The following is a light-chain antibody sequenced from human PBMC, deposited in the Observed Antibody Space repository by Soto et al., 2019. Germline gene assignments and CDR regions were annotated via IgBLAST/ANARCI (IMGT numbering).Light chain of an antibody. CDR2: KVS. Sequence: DVVMTQSPLSLPVTLGQPASISCRSSQSLVYSDADTYLNWFHQRPGQSPRRLIYKVSNRDSGVPDRFSGSGSGSDFTLKISRVEAEDVGVYYCMQGTHWPYTFGQGTKLEIK. V-gene: IGKV2-30*01. CDR3: MQGTHWPYT. CDR1: QSLVYSDADTY. J-gene: IGKJ2*01.